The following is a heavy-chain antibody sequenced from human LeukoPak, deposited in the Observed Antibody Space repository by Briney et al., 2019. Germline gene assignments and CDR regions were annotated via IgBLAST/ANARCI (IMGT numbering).Heavy chain of an antibody. CDR1: GFTFSSYS. CDR2: ISSSSSYI. Sequence: KAGGSLRLSCAASGFTFSSYSMNWVRQAPGKGLEWVSSISSSSSYIYYADSVKGRFTISRDNAKNSLYLQMNSLRAEDTAVYYCAREKAVAWGDYYYGMDVWGKGTTVTVSS. J-gene: IGHJ6*04. CDR3: AREKAVAWGDYYYGMDV. D-gene: IGHD6-19*01. V-gene: IGHV3-21*01.